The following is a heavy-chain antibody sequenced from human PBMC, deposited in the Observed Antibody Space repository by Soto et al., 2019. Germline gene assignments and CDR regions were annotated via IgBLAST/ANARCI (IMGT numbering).Heavy chain of an antibody. CDR1: GYTLTELS. CDR2: FDPEDGET. D-gene: IGHD5-18*01. Sequence: ASVKVSCKVSGYTLTELSMHWVRQAPGKGLEWMGGFDPEDGETIYAQKFQGRVTMTEDTSTDTAYMELSSLRSEDTAVYYCATGYSYGYAYYYGMDVWGQGTTVTVSS. CDR3: ATGYSYGYAYYYGMDV. V-gene: IGHV1-24*01. J-gene: IGHJ6*02.